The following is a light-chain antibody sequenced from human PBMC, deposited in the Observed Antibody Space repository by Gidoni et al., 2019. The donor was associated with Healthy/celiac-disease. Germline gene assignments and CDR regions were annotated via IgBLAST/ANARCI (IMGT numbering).Light chain of an antibody. V-gene: IGKV1-5*03. J-gene: IGKJ1*01. CDR2: KAS. Sequence: DIQMTQSPSTLSASVGDRVTITCRASQSISSWLAWYQQKPGKAPKLLIYKASSLESGVPSRFSGSGSGTEFTLTISSLQPDDFATYYCQQYIPPQTFGQGTRWKSN. CDR3: QQYIPPQT. CDR1: QSISSW.